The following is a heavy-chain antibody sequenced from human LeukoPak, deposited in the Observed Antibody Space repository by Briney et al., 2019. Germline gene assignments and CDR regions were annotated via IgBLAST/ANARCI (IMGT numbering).Heavy chain of an antibody. CDR2: IYDSGST. Sequence: SETLSLTCTVSGGSTSSSTYYWDWIRQPPGKGLEWIGNIYDSGSTHYNPSLESRVTISVDTSKNQFSLKLSSVTAADTAVYYCARHDGDYGTNWFDPWGQGTLVTASS. V-gene: IGHV4-39*01. J-gene: IGHJ5*02. D-gene: IGHD4-17*01. CDR1: GGSTSSSTYY. CDR3: ARHDGDYGTNWFDP.